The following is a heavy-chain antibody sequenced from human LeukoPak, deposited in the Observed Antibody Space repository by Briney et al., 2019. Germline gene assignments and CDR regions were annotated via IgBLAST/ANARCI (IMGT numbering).Heavy chain of an antibody. V-gene: IGHV3-33*01. Sequence: GGSLRLSCAASGFTFSTYGMHWVRQAPGKGLEWVSLIWYDGSKKYYADSVKGRFTISRDNSKNTLYLQMNSLRAEDTAVYYCARDLNIVVGPVHHWGQGTLVTFSS. J-gene: IGHJ1*01. CDR2: IWYDGSKK. D-gene: IGHD2-2*01. CDR1: GFTFSTYG. CDR3: ARDLNIVVGPVHH.